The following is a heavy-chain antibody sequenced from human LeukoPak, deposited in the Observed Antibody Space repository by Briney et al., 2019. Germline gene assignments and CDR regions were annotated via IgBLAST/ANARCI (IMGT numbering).Heavy chain of an antibody. CDR3: ARGNSYSSGRRGASDY. CDR1: GYTFTSYD. V-gene: IGHV1-8*01. CDR2: MNPNSGNT. D-gene: IGHD6-19*01. Sequence: ASVKVSCKASGYTFTSYDINWVRQATGQGLEWMGWMNPNSGNTGYAQKFQGRVTMTRNTSISTAYMELSSLRSEDTAVYYCARGNSYSSGRRGASDYWGQGTLVTVSS. J-gene: IGHJ4*02.